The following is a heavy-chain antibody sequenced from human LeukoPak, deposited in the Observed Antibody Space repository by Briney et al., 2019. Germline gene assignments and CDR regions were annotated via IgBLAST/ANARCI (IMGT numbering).Heavy chain of an antibody. CDR3: ARSIEY. Sequence: GGSLRLSCAASGFTFSNSWMHWVRQVPGQGLVWVSGISDEGSTYYADSVKGRFTISRDNSKNTLYLQMSSLRAEDTAVYYCARSIEYWGQGTLVTVSS. CDR2: ISDEGST. CDR1: GFTFSNSW. V-gene: IGHV3-74*01. J-gene: IGHJ4*02.